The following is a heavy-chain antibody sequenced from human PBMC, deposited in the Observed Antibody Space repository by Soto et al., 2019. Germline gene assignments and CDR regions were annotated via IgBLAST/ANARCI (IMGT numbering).Heavy chain of an antibody. D-gene: IGHD2-21*02. CDR3: ARDLGLYCGGDCSPDY. V-gene: IGHV3-33*01. CDR2: IWYDGSNK. CDR1: GFNFSGYG. Sequence: GGSLRLSCAASGFNFSGYGRHWVRQAPGKGLEWVAVIWYDGSNKYYADSVKGRFTISRDNSKNTLYLQMNSLRAEDTAVYYCARDLGLYCGGDCSPDYWGQGTLVTVSS. J-gene: IGHJ4*02.